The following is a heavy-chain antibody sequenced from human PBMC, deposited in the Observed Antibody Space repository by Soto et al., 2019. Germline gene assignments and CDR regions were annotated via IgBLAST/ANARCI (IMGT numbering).Heavy chain of an antibody. CDR2: IYYSGST. CDR3: ARVRGTAGKRYFDY. J-gene: IGHJ4*02. Sequence: PSETLSLTCTVSGGSMSSYYWNWMRQPPGKGLEWIGYIYYSGSTTYNPSLKSRVTISVDSSKNQFSLKVTSVTAADTAVYYCARVRGTAGKRYFDYWCQGTLVTVSS. D-gene: IGHD6-13*01. CDR1: GGSMSSYY. V-gene: IGHV4-59*01.